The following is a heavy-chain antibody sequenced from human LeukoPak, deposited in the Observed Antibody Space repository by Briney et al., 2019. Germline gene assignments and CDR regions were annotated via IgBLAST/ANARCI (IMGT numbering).Heavy chain of an antibody. Sequence: ASVKVSCKASGYTFTSYYMHWVRQAPGQGLEWMGWINPNSGGTNYAQKFQGRVTMTRDTSISTAYMELSRLRSDDTAVYYCARECILTGYYMFDPWGQGTLVTVSS. J-gene: IGHJ5*02. CDR1: GYTFTSYY. CDR2: INPNSGGT. D-gene: IGHD3-9*01. V-gene: IGHV1-2*02. CDR3: ARECILTGYYMFDP.